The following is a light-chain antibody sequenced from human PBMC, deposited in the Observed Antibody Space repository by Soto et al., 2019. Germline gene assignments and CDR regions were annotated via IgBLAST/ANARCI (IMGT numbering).Light chain of an antibody. J-gene: IGLJ3*02. CDR1: NSNIGSNA. Sequence: QPVLTQSPSVSGAPRQSVNISCSGNNSNIGSNAVHWYQQLPGKAPKLLMYYNDMLPSGVSDRFSGSKSGTSASLAISGLQSEDEGDYYCATWDDRLNAWVFGGGTKLTVL. CDR2: YND. CDR3: ATWDDRLNAWV. V-gene: IGLV1-36*01.